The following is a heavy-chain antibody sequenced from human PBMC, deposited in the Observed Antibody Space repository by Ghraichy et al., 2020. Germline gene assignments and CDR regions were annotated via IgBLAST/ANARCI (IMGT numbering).Heavy chain of an antibody. CDR1: GFSLDGYN. Sequence: GGSLRLSCVGSGFSLDGYNMNWVRQAPGKSLEWVSCITSSGRKIAYADSVRGRFTISRDNAQNSLFLQMKSLRDEDTAIYYCARGCMVVRYFYYDGLEIWGQGTTGTVSS. J-gene: IGHJ6*01. CDR2: ITSSGRKI. D-gene: IGHD2-21*01. CDR3: ARGCMVVRYFYYDGLEI. V-gene: IGHV3-48*02.